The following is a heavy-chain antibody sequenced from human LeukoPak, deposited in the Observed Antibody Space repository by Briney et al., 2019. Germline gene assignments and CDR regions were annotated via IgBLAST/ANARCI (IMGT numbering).Heavy chain of an antibody. J-gene: IGHJ4*02. V-gene: IGHV4-39*01. CDR3: ARRSYDGSGYYYVDY. CDR1: GGSISSGAYY. CDR2: ISSGGST. D-gene: IGHD3-22*01. Sequence: SETLSLTCTVSGGSISSGAYYWGWIRQPPGKGLEWIGSISSGGSTHYIPSLKSRVTISVDTSKNLFSLKLSSVTAADTAVYYRARRSYDGSGYYYVDYWGQGTLVTVSS.